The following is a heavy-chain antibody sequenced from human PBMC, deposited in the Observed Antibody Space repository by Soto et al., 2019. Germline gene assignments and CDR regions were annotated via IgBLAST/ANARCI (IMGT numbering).Heavy chain of an antibody. CDR2: ISSDSGTI. CDR1: GFSFRIYS. D-gene: IGHD5-12*01. V-gene: IGHV3-48*02. J-gene: IGHJ4*02. Sequence: GGSLRLSCVVSGFSFRIYSMNWVRQAPGKGLEWISYISSDSGTIYYADSLKGRFTISRDNGKNSLYLQMNSLTDEDTAVYYCASNPGGYDDYFDEWGGGTVVTVSS. CDR3: ASNPGGYDDYFDE.